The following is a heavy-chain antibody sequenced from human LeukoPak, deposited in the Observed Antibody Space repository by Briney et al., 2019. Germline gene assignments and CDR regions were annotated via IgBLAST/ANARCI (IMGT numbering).Heavy chain of an antibody. CDR1: GVSFSGYC. V-gene: IGHV4-34*01. J-gene: IGHJ4*01. CDR2: INHSGST. CDR3: TRGKPETVFDS. Sequence: SETLSLTCSVYGVSFSGYCWSWIRQPPGKGLEWIGDINHSGSTKYNPSLKTRVTISLDRSKDQFYLKLTSVTAADTAVYYCTRGKPETVFDSWGRGTLVTVSS.